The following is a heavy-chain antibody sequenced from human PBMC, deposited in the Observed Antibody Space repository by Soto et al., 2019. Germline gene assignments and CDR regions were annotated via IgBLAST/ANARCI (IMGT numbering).Heavy chain of an antibody. CDR1: GYTFTGYY. V-gene: IGHV1-2*02. D-gene: IGHD6-6*01. J-gene: IGHJ6*02. CDR2: INPNSGGT. CDR3: AKSIAARRGPYGMDV. Sequence: ASVKVCCEAFGYTFTGYYMHWVRQAPGQGLEWMGWINPNSGGTNYAQKFQGRVTMTRDTSISTAYMELSRLRSDDTAVYYCAKSIAARRGPYGMDVWGQGTTVTVSS.